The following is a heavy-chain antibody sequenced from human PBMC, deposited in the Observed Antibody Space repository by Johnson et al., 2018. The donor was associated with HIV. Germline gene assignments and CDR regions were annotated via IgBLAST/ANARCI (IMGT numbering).Heavy chain of an antibody. Sequence: QVQLVESGGGVVQPGRSMRLSCAASGFTFSSYGMHWVRQAPGKGLEWVAFIRYDGSNKYYADSVKGRFTISSDNFKNTLYLQRNSLRTDHTAVYYCARGYTWNDVSIWGQGTMVTVSS. V-gene: IGHV3-30*02. CDR2: IRYDGSNK. J-gene: IGHJ3*02. D-gene: IGHD1-1*01. CDR3: ARGYTWNDVSI. CDR1: GFTFSSYG.